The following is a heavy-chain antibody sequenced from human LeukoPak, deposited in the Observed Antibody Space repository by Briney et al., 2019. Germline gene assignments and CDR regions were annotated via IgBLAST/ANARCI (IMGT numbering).Heavy chain of an antibody. CDR3: ARERGGTYYDY. D-gene: IGHD1-26*01. CDR1: GYSLTSHA. CDR2: INTGNGNT. J-gene: IGHJ4*02. Sequence: ASVKVSCKASGYSLTSHAIHWARQAPGQRLEWMGWINTGNGNTKYSQKFRGRVTITRDTSANTAYMELSSLRSEDTAVYYCARERGGTYYDYWGQGTLVTVSS. V-gene: IGHV1-3*04.